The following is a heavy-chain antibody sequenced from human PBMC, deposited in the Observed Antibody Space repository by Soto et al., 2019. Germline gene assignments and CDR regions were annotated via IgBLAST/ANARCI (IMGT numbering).Heavy chain of an antibody. CDR1: GFTFSSYA. Sequence: GGSLRLSCAASGFTFSSYAMHWVRQAPGKWLEWVAVISYDGSKKCYGSAGKGRFIISRDNSKKTLDLQLNSLRAADTAVYYCARERVGARGGDPWGQGTLVTV. CDR2: ISYDGSKK. J-gene: IGHJ5*02. CDR3: ARERVGARGGDP. V-gene: IGHV3-30-3*01. D-gene: IGHD1-26*01.